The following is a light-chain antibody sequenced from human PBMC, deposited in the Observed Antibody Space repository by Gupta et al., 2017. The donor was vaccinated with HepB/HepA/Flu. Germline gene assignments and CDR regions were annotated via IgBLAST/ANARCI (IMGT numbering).Light chain of an antibody. Sequence: EIVLPQSPATLSLSPGERATLSCRASQSVSSYLAWYQQKPGQAPRLLIYDASNRATGIPARFSGSGSGTDFTLTISRLEPEDFAVYYCQQRGNWPPAFGPGTKVDIK. V-gene: IGKV3-11*01. CDR1: QSVSSY. J-gene: IGKJ3*01. CDR3: QQRGNWPPA. CDR2: DAS.